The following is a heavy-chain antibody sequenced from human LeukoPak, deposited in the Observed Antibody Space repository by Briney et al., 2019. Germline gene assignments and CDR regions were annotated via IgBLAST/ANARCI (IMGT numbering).Heavy chain of an antibody. CDR3: ARGISSGWWKLFDS. CDR1: GDSFTGYF. V-gene: IGHV1-2*02. Sequence: ASVKVSCKASGDSFTGYFTHWVRQAPGQGLEWMGWINPNSGGTNYAQKFQGRVTMTRDTSISTAYMELSRLRSDDTAVYYCARGISSGWWKLFDSWGQGTLVTVSS. J-gene: IGHJ4*02. D-gene: IGHD6-19*01. CDR2: INPNSGGT.